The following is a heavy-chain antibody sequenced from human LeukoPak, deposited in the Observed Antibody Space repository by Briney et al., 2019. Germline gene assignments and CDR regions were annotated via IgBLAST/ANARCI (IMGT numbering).Heavy chain of an antibody. CDR1: GFTFSSYG. J-gene: IGHJ6*02. V-gene: IGHV3-33*01. CDR2: IWYDGSNK. Sequence: GGSLRLSCAASGFTFSSYGMHWVRQAPGKGLGWVAVIWYDGSNKYYADSVKGRFTISRDNSKNTLYLQMNSLRAEDTAVYSCARSSYYGSGSYFNPLDYYYGMDVWGQGTTVTVSS. CDR3: ARSSYYGSGSYFNPLDYYYGMDV. D-gene: IGHD3-10*01.